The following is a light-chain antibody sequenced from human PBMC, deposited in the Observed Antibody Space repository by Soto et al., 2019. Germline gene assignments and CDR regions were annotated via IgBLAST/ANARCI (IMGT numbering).Light chain of an antibody. Sequence: EIVLTQSPATLSVSTGESATLSFGASQSVSSHLAWYQQKPGQAPGLLIYGASSRATGSPDRFSGSGSGTDFTLTISRLEPEDFAVYYCQQYARSPWTFGQGTKVDIK. J-gene: IGKJ1*01. CDR1: QSVSSH. V-gene: IGKV3-20*01. CDR3: QQYARSPWT. CDR2: GAS.